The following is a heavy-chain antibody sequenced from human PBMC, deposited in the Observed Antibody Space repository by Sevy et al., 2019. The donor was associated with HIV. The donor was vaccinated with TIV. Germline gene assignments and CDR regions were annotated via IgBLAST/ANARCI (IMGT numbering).Heavy chain of an antibody. D-gene: IGHD1-26*01. CDR2: IYYSGST. Sequence: SETLSLTCTVSDGSISSHYRSWIRQPPGMGLQWIGYIYYSGSTNYNPSLKSRVTMSLDTSKNQFSLKLSSVTAADTAVYYCARLLRYYPCFDYWGQGALVTVSS. CDR3: ARLLRYYPCFDY. V-gene: IGHV4-59*11. J-gene: IGHJ4*02. CDR1: DGSISSHY.